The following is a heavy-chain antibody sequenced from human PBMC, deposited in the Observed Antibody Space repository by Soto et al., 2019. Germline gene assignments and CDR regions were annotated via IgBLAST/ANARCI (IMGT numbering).Heavy chain of an antibody. CDR1: GFILSTYG. Sequence: PGGSLRLSCAASGFILSTYGMHWVRQAPGKGLEWVAMISHDGNAQYYVDSVKGRFSVSRDTSKNTLHLHMNSLRSEDTGLYYCARDYGTSNWYIWFHPWGQGTLVTVSS. V-gene: IGHV3-30*03. D-gene: IGHD2-2*01. CDR3: ARDYGTSNWYIWFHP. CDR2: ISHDGNAQ. J-gene: IGHJ5*02.